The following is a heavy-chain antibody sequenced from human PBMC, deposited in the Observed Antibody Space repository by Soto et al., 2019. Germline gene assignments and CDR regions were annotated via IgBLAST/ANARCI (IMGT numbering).Heavy chain of an antibody. Sequence: SCKASGFTFSSYAMSWVRQAPGKGLEWLSYISGARGTIYYADSMQGRFTISRDNAKNSLYLQMNSLRAEDTALYYCAKDAGDGYNPNYFDYWGQGTLVTVSS. CDR2: ISGARGTI. CDR1: GFTFSSYA. J-gene: IGHJ4*02. D-gene: IGHD5-12*01. CDR3: AKDAGDGYNPNYFDY. V-gene: IGHV3-48*04.